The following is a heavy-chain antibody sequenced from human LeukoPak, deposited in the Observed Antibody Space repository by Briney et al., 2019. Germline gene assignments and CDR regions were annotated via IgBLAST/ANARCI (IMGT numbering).Heavy chain of an antibody. CDR2: IYYSGGT. Sequence: SETLSLTCTVSGGSISSGSYYWSWIRQPPGKGLEWIGYIYYSGGTNYNPSLKSRVTISVDTSKNQFSLKLSSVTAADTAVYYCAREGRGYSYGYVDYWGQGTLVTVSS. V-gene: IGHV4-61*01. CDR3: AREGRGYSYGYVDY. J-gene: IGHJ4*02. D-gene: IGHD5-18*01. CDR1: GGSISSGSYY.